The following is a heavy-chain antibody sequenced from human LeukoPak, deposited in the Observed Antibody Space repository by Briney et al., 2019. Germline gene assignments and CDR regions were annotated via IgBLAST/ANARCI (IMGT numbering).Heavy chain of an antibody. CDR3: ARETADIVVVPAAMWNYYYGMDV. Sequence: GGSLRLSCAASGFTFSSYAMSWVRQAPGKGLEWVSAISGSGGSTYYADSVKGRFTISRDNSKNTPYLQMNSLRAEDTAVYYCARETADIVVVPAAMWNYYYGMDVWGQGTTVTVSS. J-gene: IGHJ6*02. V-gene: IGHV3-23*01. CDR2: ISGSGGST. CDR1: GFTFSSYA. D-gene: IGHD2-2*01.